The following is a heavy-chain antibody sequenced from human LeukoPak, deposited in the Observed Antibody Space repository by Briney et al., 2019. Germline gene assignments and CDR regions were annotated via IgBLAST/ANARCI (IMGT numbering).Heavy chain of an antibody. CDR1: GYSISSGYY. V-gene: IGHV4-38-2*01. CDR2: IYHSGST. CDR3: ARLGAVDY. D-gene: IGHD1-26*01. J-gene: IGHJ4*02. Sequence: SETLSLTCAVSGYSISSGYYWGWIRQPPGKGPEWIGNIYHSGSTYYNPSLKSRVTISVDTSKNQFSLKLSSVTAADTAVYYCARLGAVDYWGQGTLVTVSS.